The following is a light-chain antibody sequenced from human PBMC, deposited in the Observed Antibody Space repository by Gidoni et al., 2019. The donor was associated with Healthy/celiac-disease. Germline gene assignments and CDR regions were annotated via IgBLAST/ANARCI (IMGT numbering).Light chain of an antibody. CDR1: QSISSW. CDR3: QQYNSYSMYT. Sequence: DIQMTQSPSTLSASVGDRVTITCRASQSISSWLAWYQQKPGKAPKLLIYKASSLERGVPSRFSGSVSGTEFTLTISSLQPDDFATYYCQQYNSYSMYTFGQGTKLEIK. CDR2: KAS. V-gene: IGKV1-5*03. J-gene: IGKJ2*01.